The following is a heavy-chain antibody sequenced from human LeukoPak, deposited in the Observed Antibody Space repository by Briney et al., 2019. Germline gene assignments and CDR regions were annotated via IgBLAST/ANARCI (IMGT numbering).Heavy chain of an antibody. D-gene: IGHD3-3*01. Sequence: SETLSLTCAVSGYSLGKNYYWGWIRQSPGKGLEWIGRIYGRASTSYNPSLMNRVTMSVDTSKNHFSLQLTSVTAADTAVYYCARYDSRGSAPTKLDYWGPGIQVTVSS. V-gene: IGHV4-38-2*01. J-gene: IGHJ4*02. CDR1: GYSLGKNYY. CDR2: IYGRAST. CDR3: ARYDSRGSAPTKLDY.